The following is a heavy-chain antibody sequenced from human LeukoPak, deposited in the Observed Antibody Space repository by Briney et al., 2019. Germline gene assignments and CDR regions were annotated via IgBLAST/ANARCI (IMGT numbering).Heavy chain of an antibody. CDR3: ARGVVGSRDY. CDR1: GGSFSGYY. Sequence: KPSKTLSLTCAVYGGSFSGYYWSCIRQPPGKGLEWIGEINHSGSTNYNPSLKSRVTISVDTSKNQFALKLSSVTAADTAVYYCARGVVGSRDYWGQGTLVTVSS. D-gene: IGHD2-15*01. V-gene: IGHV4-34*01. J-gene: IGHJ4*02. CDR2: INHSGST.